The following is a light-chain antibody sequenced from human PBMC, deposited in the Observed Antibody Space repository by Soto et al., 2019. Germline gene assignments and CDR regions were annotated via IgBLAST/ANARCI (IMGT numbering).Light chain of an antibody. Sequence: IVMTQSPANLSVSPGESATLSCRASQSVTSDLAWYQQKPGQAPRLFIYRASTRATGIPARFSGSGSGTEFTLTISSLQSEDFAVYYCQQYNNWPLTFGGGTKVDIK. CDR2: RAS. CDR1: QSVTSD. J-gene: IGKJ4*01. CDR3: QQYNNWPLT. V-gene: IGKV3-15*01.